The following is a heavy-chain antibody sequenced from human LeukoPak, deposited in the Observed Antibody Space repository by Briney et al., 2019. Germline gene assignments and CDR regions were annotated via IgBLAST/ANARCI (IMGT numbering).Heavy chain of an antibody. CDR2: IIPIFGTA. D-gene: IGHD5-24*01. CDR3: ARVGEMATITGPFDY. Sequence: ASVKVSCKASGGTFSSYAISWVRQAPGQGLGWMGGIIPIFGTANYAQKFQGRVTITTDESTSTAYMELSSLRSEDTAVYYCARVGEMATITGPFDYWGQGTLVTVSS. J-gene: IGHJ4*02. V-gene: IGHV1-69*05. CDR1: GGTFSSYA.